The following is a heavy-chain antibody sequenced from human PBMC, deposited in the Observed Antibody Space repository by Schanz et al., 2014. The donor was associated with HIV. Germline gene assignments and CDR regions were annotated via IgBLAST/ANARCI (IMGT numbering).Heavy chain of an antibody. Sequence: EVQLVESGGGLVQPGRSLSLSCTGSGFNFDDYVMYWVRQAPGKGLEWVSGISWNSGSIGYADSVKGRFTISRDNAKNSLYLQMHSLRAEDTALYYCAKDLNPYNVHTTLVTPPVGYGMDVWGQGTTVTVSS. D-gene: IGHD5-18*01. V-gene: IGHV3-9*01. CDR2: ISWNSGSI. CDR1: GFNFDDYV. J-gene: IGHJ6*02. CDR3: AKDLNPYNVHTTLVTPPVGYGMDV.